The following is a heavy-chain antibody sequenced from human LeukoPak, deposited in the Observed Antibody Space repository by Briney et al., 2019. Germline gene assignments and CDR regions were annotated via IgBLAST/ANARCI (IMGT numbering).Heavy chain of an antibody. J-gene: IGHJ4*02. V-gene: IGHV3-23*01. Sequence: PGRSLRLSCAASGFTFSSYGMSWVRQAPGKGLEWVSAISGSGGSTYYADSVKGRFTISRDNSKNTLYLQMNSLRAEDTAVYYCAKVPKQWLVRHYFDYWGQGTLVTVSS. D-gene: IGHD6-19*01. CDR3: AKVPKQWLVRHYFDY. CDR2: ISGSGGST. CDR1: GFTFSSYG.